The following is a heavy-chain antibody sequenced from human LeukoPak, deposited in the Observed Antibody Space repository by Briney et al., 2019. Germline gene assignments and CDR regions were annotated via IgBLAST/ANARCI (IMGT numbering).Heavy chain of an antibody. V-gene: IGHV3-30*03. CDR1: GFTFSSYG. CDR3: ARDLTYGGKRGYYFDY. J-gene: IGHJ4*02. D-gene: IGHD4-23*01. Sequence: PGRSLRLSCAASGFTFSSYGMHWVRQAPGKGLEWVAVISYDGSNKYYADSVKGRFTISRDNSKNTLYLQMNSPRAEDTAVYYCARDLTYGGKRGYYFDYWGQGTLVTVSS. CDR2: ISYDGSNK.